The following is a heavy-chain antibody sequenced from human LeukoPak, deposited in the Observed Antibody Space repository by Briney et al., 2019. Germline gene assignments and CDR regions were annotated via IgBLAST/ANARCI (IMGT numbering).Heavy chain of an antibody. D-gene: IGHD3-10*01. CDR1: GFTFSSYR. V-gene: IGHV3-9*01. CDR3: AKAGYGSWGYFDY. J-gene: IGHJ4*02. Sequence: GGSLRLSCAASGFTFSSYRMNWVRQAPGKGLEWVSGISWNSGSIGYADSVKGRFTISRDNAKNSLYLQMNSLRAEDTALYYCAKAGYGSWGYFDYWGQGTLVTVSS. CDR2: ISWNSGSI.